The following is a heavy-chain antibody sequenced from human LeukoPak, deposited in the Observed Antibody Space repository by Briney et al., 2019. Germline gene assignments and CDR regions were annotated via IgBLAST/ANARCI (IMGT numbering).Heavy chain of an antibody. CDR2: IKQDGSEK. V-gene: IGHV3-7*03. CDR3: ARDYYGSGSYYPY. CDR1: GFTFSSYW. Sequence: GSLRLSCAASGFTFSSYWMSWVRQAPGKGLEWVANIKQDGSEKHYVDSVKGRFTISRDNAKNSLYLQMNSLRAEDTAVYYCARDYYGSGSYYPYWGQGTLVTVSS. D-gene: IGHD3-10*01. J-gene: IGHJ4*02.